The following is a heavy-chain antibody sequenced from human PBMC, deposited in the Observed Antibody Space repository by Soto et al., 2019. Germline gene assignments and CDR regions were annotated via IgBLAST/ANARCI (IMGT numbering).Heavy chain of an antibody. Sequence: QVPLVESGGGVVQPGRSLRLSCAASGFTFNNYGMHWVRQAPGKGLEWVAVIWYDGSNKYYADSVKGRFTISRDNSQNTRYLQMTSLRAEDTAVFYCARDQVRYSCGWFMAYWGQGTLVTVSS. J-gene: IGHJ4*02. CDR3: ARDQVRYSCGWFMAY. CDR1: GFTFNNYG. V-gene: IGHV3-33*01. CDR2: IWYDGSNK. D-gene: IGHD6-19*01.